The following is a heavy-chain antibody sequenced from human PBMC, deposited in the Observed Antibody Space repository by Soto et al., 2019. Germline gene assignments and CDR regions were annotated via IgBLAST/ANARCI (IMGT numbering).Heavy chain of an antibody. V-gene: IGHV4-59*01. D-gene: IGHD3-9*01. CDR1: GGSISSYY. J-gene: IGHJ5*02. Sequence: SETLSLTCTVSGGSISSYYWSWIRRPPGKGLEWIGYIYYSGSTNYNPSLKSRVTISVDTSKNQFSLKLSSVTAADTAVYYCARELRYFDWLLYNWFDPWGQGTLVTVSS. CDR2: IYYSGST. CDR3: ARELRYFDWLLYNWFDP.